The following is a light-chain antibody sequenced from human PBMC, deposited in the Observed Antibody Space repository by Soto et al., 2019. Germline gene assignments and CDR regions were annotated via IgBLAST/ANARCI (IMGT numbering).Light chain of an antibody. CDR1: QSISRH. J-gene: IGKJ5*01. CDR2: GAS. V-gene: IGKV1-39*01. CDR3: QQGYSSPVT. Sequence: DIHMTQSPSSLSPSVGDRVTRTGRASQSISRHLNWYQQKPGRAPRLLIYGASNLQSGVPSRFSGSGSGTDFTLTISSLLPEDFATYYCQQGYSSPVTFGQGTRLEIK.